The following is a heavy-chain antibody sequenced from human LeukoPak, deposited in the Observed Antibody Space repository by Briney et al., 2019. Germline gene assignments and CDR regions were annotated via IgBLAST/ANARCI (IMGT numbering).Heavy chain of an antibody. D-gene: IGHD6-19*01. Sequence: ASETLSLTCTVSGGSISSYYWSWIRQPPGKGLEWIGYIYYTGITNYNPSLKSRVTISVDTSKNQFSLNLSSVTAADTAVYYCARRPFGGWSPLDYWGQGTLVSASS. V-gene: IGHV4-59*08. CDR1: GGSISSYY. CDR3: ARRPFGGWSPLDY. J-gene: IGHJ4*02. CDR2: IYYTGIT.